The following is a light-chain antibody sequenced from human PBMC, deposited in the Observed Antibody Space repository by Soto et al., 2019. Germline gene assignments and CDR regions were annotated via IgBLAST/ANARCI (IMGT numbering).Light chain of an antibody. CDR3: MQAIQTPRT. CDR1: QSLLHSNGYNY. J-gene: IGKJ1*01. CDR2: LGS. Sequence: DIVMTQSPLSLPVTPGEPASISCRSSQSLLHSNGYNYLDWYLQKPGQSPQLLIYLGSNRASGVPARFSGSGSGTDFTLKISRVEAEDVGVYYCMQAIQTPRTFGQGTKVEI. V-gene: IGKV2-28*01.